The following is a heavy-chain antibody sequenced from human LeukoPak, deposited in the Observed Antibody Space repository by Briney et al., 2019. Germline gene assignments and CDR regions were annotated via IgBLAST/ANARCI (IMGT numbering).Heavy chain of an antibody. J-gene: IGHJ3*02. D-gene: IGHD6-13*01. CDR1: GGSISSYY. CDR3: ARARAATGDAFDI. Sequence: SETLSLTCTVSGGSISSYYWSWIRQPPGKGLEWIGYIYYSGSTNYNPSLKSRVTISVDTSKNQFSLKLSYMTAEDTAVYYCARARAATGDAFDIWGQGTMVTVSS. V-gene: IGHV4-59*01. CDR2: IYYSGST.